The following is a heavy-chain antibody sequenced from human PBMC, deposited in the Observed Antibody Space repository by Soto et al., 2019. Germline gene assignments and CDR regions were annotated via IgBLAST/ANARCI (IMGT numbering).Heavy chain of an antibody. CDR1: GGSFSDYY. CDR2: IHLSGRV. J-gene: IGHJ5*02. Sequence: QVQLQQWGSGLLKPSETLSLTCAIYGGSFSDYYWHWIRQSPGKGLEWIGEIHLSGRVNFTPSLKSRNSLSIDTSRNQFFLTLGSVTAADTAVFFFAGTPTRGARGGLDPWGRGKLVTVSS. D-gene: IGHD1-26*01. V-gene: IGHV4-34*01. CDR3: AGTPTRGARGGLDP.